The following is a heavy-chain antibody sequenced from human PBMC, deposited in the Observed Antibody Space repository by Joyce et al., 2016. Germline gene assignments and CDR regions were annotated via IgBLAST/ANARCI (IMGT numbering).Heavy chain of an antibody. V-gene: IGHV1-46*01. Sequence: QVLLVQSGAEMKKPGASVKVSCKSSGYTFSDYYIHWVRQAPGQGLEWMGIINPSGSRTNYAQNCQGRVTMTSDTSTSTVFLDLSSLRSDDTAVYYCARDRFGYDIGSSIYYFELWGQGTLVSVSS. CDR1: GYTFSDYY. D-gene: IGHD3-10*01. J-gene: IGHJ4*02. CDR3: ARDRFGYDIGSSIYYFEL. CDR2: INPSGSRT.